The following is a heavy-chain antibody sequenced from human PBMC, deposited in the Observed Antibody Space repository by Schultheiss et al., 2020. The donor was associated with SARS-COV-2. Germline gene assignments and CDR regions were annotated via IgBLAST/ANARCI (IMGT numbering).Heavy chain of an antibody. CDR3: ARDGPSSGWYGYFDY. Sequence: GGSLRLSCAASGFTVSSNYMSWVRQAPGKGLEWVSVIYSGGSTYYADSVKGRFTISRDNSKNTLYLQMNSLRAEDTAVYYCARDGPSSGWYGYFDYWGQGTLVTVSS. CDR1: GFTVSSNY. CDR2: IYSGGST. J-gene: IGHJ4*02. D-gene: IGHD6-19*01. V-gene: IGHV3-53*01.